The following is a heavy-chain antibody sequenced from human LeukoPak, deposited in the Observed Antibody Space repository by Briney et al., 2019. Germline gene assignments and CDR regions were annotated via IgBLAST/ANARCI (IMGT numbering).Heavy chain of an antibody. J-gene: IGHJ4*02. Sequence: SETLSLTCAVYGGSFSGYYWSWIRQPPGKGLEWIGETNHSGSTNYNPSLKSRVTISVDTSKNQFSLKLSSVTAADTAVYYCARVSSTRGFDYWGQGTLVTVSS. CDR2: TNHSGST. V-gene: IGHV4-34*01. CDR1: GGSFSGYY. D-gene: IGHD2-2*01. CDR3: ARVSSTRGFDY.